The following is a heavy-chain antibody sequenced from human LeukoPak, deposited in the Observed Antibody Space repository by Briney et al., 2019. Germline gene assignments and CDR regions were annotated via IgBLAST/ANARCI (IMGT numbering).Heavy chain of an antibody. J-gene: IGHJ4*02. CDR3: ARLSGWPLYFDY. D-gene: IGHD6-19*01. CDR1: GGFISSGSYY. Sequence: PSQTLSLTCTVSGGFISSGSYYWSWIRQPAGKGLEWIGRIYTSGSTNYNPSLKSRVTISVDTSKNQFSLKLSSVTAADTAVYYCARLSGWPLYFDYWGQGTLVTVSS. CDR2: IYTSGST. V-gene: IGHV4-61*02.